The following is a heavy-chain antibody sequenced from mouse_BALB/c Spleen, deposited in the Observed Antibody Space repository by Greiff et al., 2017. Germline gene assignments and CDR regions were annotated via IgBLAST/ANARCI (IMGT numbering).Heavy chain of an antibody. CDR1: GYTFTSYT. CDR3: ARFLEGAWFAY. V-gene: IGHV1-4*02. J-gene: IGHJ3*01. CDR2: INPSSGYT. Sequence: QVQLKQSAAELARPGASVKMSCKASGYTFTSYTMHWVKQRPGQGLEWIGYINPSSGYTEYNQKFKDKTTLTADKSSSTAYMQLSSLTSEDSAVYYCARFLEGAWFAYWGQGTLVTVSA.